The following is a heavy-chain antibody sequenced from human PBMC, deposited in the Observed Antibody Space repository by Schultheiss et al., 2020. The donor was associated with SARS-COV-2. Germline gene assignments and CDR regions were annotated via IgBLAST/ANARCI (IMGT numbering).Heavy chain of an antibody. CDR2: ISSSSSTI. D-gene: IGHD3-22*01. CDR1: GFTVSSNY. J-gene: IGHJ3*02. V-gene: IGHV3-48*01. Sequence: GESLKISCAASGFTVSSNYMSWVRQAPGKGLEWVSYISSSSSTIYYADSVKGRFTISRDNSKNTLYLQMNSLRAEDTAVYYCAKGWLFRGGAFDIWGQGTMVTVSS. CDR3: AKGWLFRGGAFDI.